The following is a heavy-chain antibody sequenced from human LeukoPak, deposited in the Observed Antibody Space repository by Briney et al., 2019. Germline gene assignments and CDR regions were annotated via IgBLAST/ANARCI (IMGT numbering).Heavy chain of an antibody. D-gene: IGHD6-13*01. CDR2: IIPIFGTA. Sequence: ASVKVSCKASGYTFTGYYMHWVRQAPGQGLEWMGGIIPIFGTANYAQKFQGRVTITADESTSTAYMELSSLRSEDTAVYYCARGSWGAAAGHWGQGTLVTVSS. V-gene: IGHV1-69*13. J-gene: IGHJ4*02. CDR1: GYTFTGYY. CDR3: ARGSWGAAAGH.